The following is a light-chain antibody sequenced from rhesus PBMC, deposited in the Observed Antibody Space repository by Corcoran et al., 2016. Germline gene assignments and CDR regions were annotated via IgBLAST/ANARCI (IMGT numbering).Light chain of an antibody. J-gene: IGKJ2*01. Sequence: QVILTQSPGTLSLSPGERATLSCRASQSVSSHLAWYQQKPGQAPRPLIYGASSRATGIPDRFSVSGSGTDLPLTISSLEPEDVGVYHCYQHSSGYSFGQGTKVEI. CDR1: QSVSSH. CDR3: YQHSSGYS. CDR2: GAS. V-gene: IGKV3-10*01.